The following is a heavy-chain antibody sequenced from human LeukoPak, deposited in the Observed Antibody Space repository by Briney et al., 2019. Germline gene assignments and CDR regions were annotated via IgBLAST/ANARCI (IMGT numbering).Heavy chain of an antibody. J-gene: IGHJ4*02. D-gene: IGHD5-12*01. CDR3: AKDHRGYDYYFDY. CDR1: GFTVSSLA. Sequence: PGGSLRLSCAASGFTVSSLAMHWVRQAPGKGLEWVSSSGTRSGTKYYADSVKGRFTISRDSAMNSVSLQINSLRAEDTAVYYCAKDHRGYDYYFDYWGQGTLVTVSS. V-gene: IGHV3-21*04. CDR2: SGTRSGTK.